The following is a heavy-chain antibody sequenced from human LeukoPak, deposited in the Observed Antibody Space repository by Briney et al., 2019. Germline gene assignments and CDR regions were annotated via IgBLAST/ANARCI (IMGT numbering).Heavy chain of an antibody. D-gene: IGHD6-13*01. V-gene: IGHV3-53*01. CDR3: ARDSGYSSSWV. CDR1: GFTVSSNY. Sequence: PGGSLRLSCAASGFTVSSNYMSWVRQAPGKGLEWVSVVYSGGSTYYADSVKGRFTISRDNSKNTLYLQMNSLRAEDTAVYYCARDSGYSSSWVWGQGTLVTVSS. J-gene: IGHJ4*02. CDR2: VYSGGST.